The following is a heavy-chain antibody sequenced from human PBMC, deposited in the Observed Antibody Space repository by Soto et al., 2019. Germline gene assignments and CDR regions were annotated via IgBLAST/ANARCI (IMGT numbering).Heavy chain of an antibody. CDR3: AKADYSYSWAPGDY. CDR2: ISGSGDTA. CDR1: RLTFSNYA. D-gene: IGHD6-13*01. J-gene: IGHJ4*02. Sequence: EVQVLESGGGLVQPGGSLRLSCVFSRLTFSNYALNWVRQAPGKGLEWVSSISGSGDTAYYADSVKGRFTISRDNSKNTLYLQMNSLRVEDTALYYCAKADYSYSWAPGDYWGQGTLVTVSS. V-gene: IGHV3-23*01.